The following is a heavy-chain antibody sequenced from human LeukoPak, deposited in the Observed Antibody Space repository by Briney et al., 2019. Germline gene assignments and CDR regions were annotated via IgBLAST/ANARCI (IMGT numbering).Heavy chain of an antibody. CDR1: GFTFSSYS. J-gene: IGHJ3*02. Sequence: GGSLRLSCAASGFTFSSYSMNWVRQTPGKGLEWLSYISSSSSIIYYADSVKGRFTISRDNAKNSLYLQMNSLRDEDTAVYYCARDGDSSGYYAAFDIWGQGTMVTVSS. V-gene: IGHV3-48*02. CDR2: ISSSSSII. CDR3: ARDGDSSGYYAAFDI. D-gene: IGHD3-22*01.